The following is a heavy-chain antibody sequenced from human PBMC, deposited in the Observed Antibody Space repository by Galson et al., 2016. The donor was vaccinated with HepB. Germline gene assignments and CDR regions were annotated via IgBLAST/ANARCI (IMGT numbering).Heavy chain of an antibody. CDR3: VRDGAVPGLGFDP. D-gene: IGHD6-19*01. Sequence: SLRLSCAASGFSFSAYWMHWVRQAPGKGLVWVSRIKIDGSITNYADSVKGRFTIPRDNAKNTLYLQMNSLRVEDTAVYYCVRDGAVPGLGFDPWGQGTLVTVSS. J-gene: IGHJ5*02. CDR1: GFSFSAYW. CDR2: IKIDGSIT. V-gene: IGHV3-74*01.